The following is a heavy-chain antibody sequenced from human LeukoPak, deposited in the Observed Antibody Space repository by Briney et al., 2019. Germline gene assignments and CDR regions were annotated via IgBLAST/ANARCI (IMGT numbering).Heavy chain of an antibody. V-gene: IGHV1-18*01. CDR1: GYTFTNYV. D-gene: IGHD1-26*01. J-gene: IGHJ4*02. CDR2: ISAYNGNT. Sequence: ASVKVSCKVSGYTFTNYVISWVRQAPGQGVEWMGWISAYNGNTNYAQTCQDRVTLTPDTSTGTAYMEVRSLRSDDTAVYYCGRDYRATGIILVFDYWGQGTLVTVPS. CDR3: GRDYRATGIILVFDY.